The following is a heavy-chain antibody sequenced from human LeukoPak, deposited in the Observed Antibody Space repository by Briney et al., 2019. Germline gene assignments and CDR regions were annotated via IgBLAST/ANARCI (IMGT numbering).Heavy chain of an antibody. CDR1: GFTISGSA. CDR2: IRSKANSYAT. D-gene: IGHD6-13*01. Sequence: GGSLRLSCAASGFTISGSAMHRVRQASGKGLEWVGRIRSKANSYATAYAASVKGRFTISRDDSKNTAYLQMNSLKTEDTAVYYCTRHTTAAAGIFDYWGQGTLVTVSS. J-gene: IGHJ4*02. V-gene: IGHV3-73*01. CDR3: TRHTTAAAGIFDY.